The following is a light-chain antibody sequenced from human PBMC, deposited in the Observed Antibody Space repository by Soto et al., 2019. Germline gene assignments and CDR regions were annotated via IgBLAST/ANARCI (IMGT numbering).Light chain of an antibody. CDR1: SSNIGSNY. CDR3: AAWDDSLSGCYV. J-gene: IGLJ1*01. CDR2: RNN. Sequence: QPVLTQPPSASGTPGQRGTLSCSGSSSNIGSNYVYWYQQLPGTAPKLLIYRNNQRPSGVPDRFSGSKSGTSASLAISGLRSEDEADYYCAAWDDSLSGCYVFGTGTKVTVL. V-gene: IGLV1-47*01.